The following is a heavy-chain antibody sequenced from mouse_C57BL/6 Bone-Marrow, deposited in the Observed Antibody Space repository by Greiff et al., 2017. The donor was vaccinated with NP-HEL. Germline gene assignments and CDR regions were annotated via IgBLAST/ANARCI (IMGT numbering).Heavy chain of an antibody. Sequence: EVMLVESGGDLVKPGGSLKLSCAASGFTFSSYSMSWVRQTPDKRLEWVATISSGGSYTYYPDSVKGRFTISRDNAKNTLYLQMSSLKSEDTAMYYCARDWDPFAYWGQGTLVTVSA. V-gene: IGHV5-6*02. CDR1: GFTFSSYS. J-gene: IGHJ3*01. CDR3: ARDWDPFAY. D-gene: IGHD4-1*01. CDR2: ISSGGSYT.